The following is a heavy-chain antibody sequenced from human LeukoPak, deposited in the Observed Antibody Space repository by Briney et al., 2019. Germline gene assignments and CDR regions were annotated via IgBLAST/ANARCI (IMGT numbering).Heavy chain of an antibody. Sequence: SETLSLTCAVYGGSFSGYYWSWIRQPPGKGLEWIGEINHSGSTNYNPSLKSRVTMSVDTSKNQFSLKLSSATAADTAVYYCARVIGVAFDYWGQGTLVTVSS. V-gene: IGHV4-34*01. CDR2: INHSGST. D-gene: IGHD2/OR15-2a*01. J-gene: IGHJ4*02. CDR1: GGSFSGYY. CDR3: ARVIGVAFDY.